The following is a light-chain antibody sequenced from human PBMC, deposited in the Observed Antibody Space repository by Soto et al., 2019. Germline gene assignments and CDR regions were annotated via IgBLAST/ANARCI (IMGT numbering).Light chain of an antibody. CDR1: QSVSSY. CDR2: DAS. Sequence: EIVLTQSTATLSLSPGERATLSCRASQSVSSYLAWSQQKPGQAPRLLIYDASNRATGIPARFSGSGSGTDFTLTISSLEPEDFAVYYCPQRSNWPPGYTFGQGTKLEIK. J-gene: IGKJ2*01. V-gene: IGKV3-11*01. CDR3: PQRSNWPPGYT.